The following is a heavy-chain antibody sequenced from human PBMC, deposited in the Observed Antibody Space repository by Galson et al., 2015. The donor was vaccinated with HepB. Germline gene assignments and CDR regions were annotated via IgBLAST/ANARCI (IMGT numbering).Heavy chain of an antibody. CDR3: ARGRGSRTYYDYYMDV. V-gene: IGHV3-74*01. J-gene: IGHJ6*03. CDR2: SNGGETNR. Sequence: SLRLSCAASGVTFKYYWIHWVRQVPGKGLVWVSNSNGGETNRRYADSVKGRFTISRDNAKNTLYLQMDSLRAEDTAVYYCARGRGSRTYYDYYMDVWGKGTTVTVSS. CDR1: GVTFKYYW. D-gene: IGHD2-21*01.